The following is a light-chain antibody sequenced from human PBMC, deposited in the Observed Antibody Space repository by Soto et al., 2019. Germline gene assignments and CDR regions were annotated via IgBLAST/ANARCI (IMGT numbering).Light chain of an antibody. J-gene: IGKJ2*01. Sequence: EIVMTQSPATLSVSPGERATLSCRASQSFDSNLAWYQQKPGQAPRLLIYGASPRATGVPARFSGSGSGTEFTLTISSLQSEDFAVYYCQQYNDWPSMYTFGQGTKLEMK. CDR2: GAS. CDR3: QQYNDWPSMYT. V-gene: IGKV3-15*01. CDR1: QSFDSN.